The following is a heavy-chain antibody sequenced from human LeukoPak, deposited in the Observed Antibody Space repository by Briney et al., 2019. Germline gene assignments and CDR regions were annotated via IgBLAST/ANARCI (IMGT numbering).Heavy chain of an antibody. Sequence: GGSLRLSCAASGFTFSSYWMHWVRQAPAKGLVRVSRINSDGSSTSYADSVRGRVTISRDNAKNTLYLQMNSLRAEDTAVYYCARKDPFDYWGQGTLVTVSS. CDR2: INSDGSST. CDR3: ARKDPFDY. J-gene: IGHJ4*02. CDR1: GFTFSSYW. V-gene: IGHV3-74*01.